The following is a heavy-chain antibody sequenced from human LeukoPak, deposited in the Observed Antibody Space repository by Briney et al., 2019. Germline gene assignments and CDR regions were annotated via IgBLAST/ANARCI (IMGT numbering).Heavy chain of an antibody. D-gene: IGHD3-22*01. CDR3: ARALYYYDSSGYSYYFNY. J-gene: IGHJ4*02. CDR1: GDSVSSNSAA. Sequence: SQTLSLTCAISGDSVSSNSAAWNWIRQSPSIGLEWPERTYYRSKWYNDYAVSVKGRITINPDTSKNQFSLQLNSVTPEDTAGYYCARALYYYDSSGYSYYFNYWGQGTLGTVSS. CDR2: TYYRSKWYN. V-gene: IGHV6-1*01.